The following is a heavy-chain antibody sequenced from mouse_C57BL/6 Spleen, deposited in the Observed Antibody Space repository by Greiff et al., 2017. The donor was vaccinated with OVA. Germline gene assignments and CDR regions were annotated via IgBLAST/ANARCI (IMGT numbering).Heavy chain of an antibody. Sequence: VQLQQPGAELVRPGSSVKLSCKASGYTFTSYWMHWVKQRPIQGLEWIGNIYPSDSETHYNQQFKDKATLTVDKSSSTAYKMLSSLTSEDAAVYYCARWGGNYAFDYWGQGTTLTVSS. CDR2: IYPSDSET. V-gene: IGHV1-52*01. CDR3: ARWGGNYAFDY. D-gene: IGHD2-1*01. CDR1: GYTFTSYW. J-gene: IGHJ2*01.